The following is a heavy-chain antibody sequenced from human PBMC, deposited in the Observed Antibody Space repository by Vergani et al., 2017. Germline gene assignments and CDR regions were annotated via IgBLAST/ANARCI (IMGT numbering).Heavy chain of an antibody. CDR3: GKGNDYDADGPFDL. Sequence: EVQLVESGGGLVQPGRSLRLSCTASGFTFQAFAFHWVRQVSGRGLEWVSGIDRNYGVKNGNSFEGRFSISRDNAKKAVFLQMNNLRHEDTALYFCGKGNDYDADGPFDLWGRGTLVTVSS. J-gene: IGHJ2*01. CDR2: IDRNYGVK. CDR1: GFTFQAFA. D-gene: IGHD3-16*01. V-gene: IGHV3-9*01.